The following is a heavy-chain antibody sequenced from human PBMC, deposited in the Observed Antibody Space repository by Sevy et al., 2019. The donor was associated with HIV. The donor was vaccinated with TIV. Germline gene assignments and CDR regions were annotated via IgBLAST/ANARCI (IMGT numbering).Heavy chain of an antibody. D-gene: IGHD6-13*01. V-gene: IGHV3-7*01. CDR3: ARSVAETGPDY. CDR1: GFTFSSYW. Sequence: GGSLRLSCAASGFTFSSYWMSWVRQAPGKGLGWLANINLDGSMKYYVDSVKGRFTVSRDNAKNSLSLQMNSLGAEETAVYYFARSVAETGPDYWSQGTLVTVSS. CDR2: INLDGSMK. J-gene: IGHJ4*02.